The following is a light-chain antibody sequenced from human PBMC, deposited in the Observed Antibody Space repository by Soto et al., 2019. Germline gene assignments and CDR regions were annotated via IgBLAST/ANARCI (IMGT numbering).Light chain of an antibody. CDR2: EVS. Sequence: QSALTQPASVSGSPGQSITISCTGTSSDVGGYNYVSWYQQHPGKAPKLMIYEVSNRPSGVSNRFSGSKSGNTASLTISGLQTEDEADYYCSSYTSSSTLVFXXXT. V-gene: IGLV2-14*01. J-gene: IGLJ2*01. CDR1: SSDVGGYNY. CDR3: SSYTSSSTLV.